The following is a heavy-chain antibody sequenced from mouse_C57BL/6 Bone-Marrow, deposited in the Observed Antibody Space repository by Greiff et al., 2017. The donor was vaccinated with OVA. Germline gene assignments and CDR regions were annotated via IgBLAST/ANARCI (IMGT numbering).Heavy chain of an antibody. Sequence: QVQLQQPGAELVKPGASVKMSCQASGYIFTSYWITCVKQRPGQGLEWIGEIYPGSVSPNYNEKFKSKATLTVDTSSSTAYMQLSSLTSEDSAVYYCAREGLRWGFAYWGQGTLVTVSA. CDR2: IYPGSVSP. J-gene: IGHJ3*01. D-gene: IGHD2-4*01. CDR1: GYIFTSYW. V-gene: IGHV1-55*01. CDR3: AREGLRWGFAY.